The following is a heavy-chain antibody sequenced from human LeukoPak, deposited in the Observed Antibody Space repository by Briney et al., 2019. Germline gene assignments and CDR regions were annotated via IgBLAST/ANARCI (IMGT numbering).Heavy chain of an antibody. CDR3: ARHRSLVGTGVASYYFDY. D-gene: IGHD6-19*01. Sequence: KASETLSLTCTVSGGSISSYYWSWLRQPPGKGLEWFVYIFYSGSTNYNPSLKSRVTISVDTSRNQFSLKLSSVNAADTAVYYCARHRSLVGTGVASYYFDYWGQGTLVTVSS. CDR2: IFYSGST. V-gene: IGHV4-59*08. CDR1: GGSISSYY. J-gene: IGHJ4*02.